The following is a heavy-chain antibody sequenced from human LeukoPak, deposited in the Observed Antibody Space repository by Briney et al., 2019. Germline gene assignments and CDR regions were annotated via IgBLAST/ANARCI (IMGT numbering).Heavy chain of an antibody. D-gene: IGHD2-2*03. J-gene: IGHJ4*02. V-gene: IGHV4-39*01. Sequence: PSETLSLTCTVSGGSISSISYYWGWIRQPPGKGLQWIGSVYYSGSTYNDPSLESRVTISVDTSKNQFSLKLSSVTAADTAVYYCAREVQGDALDIWGQGTLVTVSS. CDR2: VYYSGST. CDR1: GGSISSISYY. CDR3: AREVQGDALDI.